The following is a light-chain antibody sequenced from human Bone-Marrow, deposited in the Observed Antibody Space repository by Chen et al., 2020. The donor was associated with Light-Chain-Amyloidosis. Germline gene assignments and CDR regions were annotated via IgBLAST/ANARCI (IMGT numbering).Light chain of an antibody. Sequence: SYVLTQSSSVSVAPGQTATIACGGNNIRSTSVHWYQQTPGQAPLLVVYDDSDRPSGIPERLSGANAGNTATMTISRVEAGDEADYYCQVWDRSRDRPVFGGGTKLTVL. J-gene: IGLJ3*02. CDR2: DDS. CDR3: QVWDRSRDRPV. V-gene: IGLV3-21*02. CDR1: NIRSTS.